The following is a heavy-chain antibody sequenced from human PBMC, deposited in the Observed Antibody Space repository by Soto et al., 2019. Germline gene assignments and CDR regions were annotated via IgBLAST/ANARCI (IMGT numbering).Heavy chain of an antibody. D-gene: IGHD3-16*01. Sequence: QVQLVQSGAEVKNPGASVKVSCKASGYTFTRYGIGWARQAPGQGLEWMGWINTYNGNTNYAQNVQGRVTLTTDTSPSTADMVLRSLRSNDTAIYYCAMVDVYVTPSPQDVWGQGTTVIVSS. V-gene: IGHV1-18*01. CDR1: GYTFTRYG. CDR2: INTYNGNT. CDR3: AMVDVYVTPSPQDV. J-gene: IGHJ6*02.